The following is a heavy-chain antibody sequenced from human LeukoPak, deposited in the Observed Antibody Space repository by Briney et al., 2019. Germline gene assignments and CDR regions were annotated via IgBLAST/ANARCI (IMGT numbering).Heavy chain of an antibody. CDR1: GFTVTDNY. J-gene: IGHJ4*02. V-gene: IGHV3-53*01. CDR3: GRRNLGLYYFDY. D-gene: IGHD1-14*01. CDR2: IYGGGDT. Sequence: PGGSLRLSCAASGFTVTDNYMNWVRQSSGKGLEWVSVIYGGGDTNYADSVKGRFIISRDNSKNTVYLQMNSLRAEDTAVYYCGRRNLGLYYFDYWGQGTLVTVSS.